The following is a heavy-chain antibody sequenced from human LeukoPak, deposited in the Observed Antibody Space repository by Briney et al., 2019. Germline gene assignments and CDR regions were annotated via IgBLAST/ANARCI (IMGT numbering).Heavy chain of an antibody. CDR2: IRYDRSNK. Sequence: GGSLRLSCAASGFTLSSYGMHWVRQAPGKGLEWVAFIRYDRSNKYYADSVKGRFTISRDNSKNTLYLQMNSLRAEDTAVYYCAKGRGWEASYYYYYMDVWGKGTTVTISS. CDR3: AKGRGWEASYYYYYMDV. CDR1: GFTLSSYG. V-gene: IGHV3-30*02. D-gene: IGHD1-26*01. J-gene: IGHJ6*03.